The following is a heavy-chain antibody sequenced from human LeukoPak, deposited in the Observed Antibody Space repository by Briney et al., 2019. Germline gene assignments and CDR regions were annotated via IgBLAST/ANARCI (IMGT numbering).Heavy chain of an antibody. V-gene: IGHV3-30*18. CDR3: AKDRGYSYGIGYYFDY. CDR2: ISYDGSNK. D-gene: IGHD5-18*01. J-gene: IGHJ4*02. Sequence: GGSPRLSCAASGFTFSSYGMHWVRQAPGKGLEWVSVISYDGSNKYYADSVKGRFTISRDNSKNTLYLQMNSLRAEDTAVYYCAKDRGYSYGIGYYFDYWGQGTLVTVSS. CDR1: GFTFSSYG.